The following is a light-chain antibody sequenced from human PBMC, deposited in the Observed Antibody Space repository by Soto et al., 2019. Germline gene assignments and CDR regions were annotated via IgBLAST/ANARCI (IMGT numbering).Light chain of an antibody. CDR3: QSYDSSLSGSNWV. J-gene: IGLJ3*02. V-gene: IGLV1-40*01. CDR2: GNI. Sequence: QPVLTQPPSVSGAPGQRVTISCTGSSSNIGAGYDVHWYRQLPGTAPKLLIYGNINRPSGVPDRFSNSRSGTSASLAITGLQAEDEADYYCQSYDSSLSGSNWVFGGGTKLTVL. CDR1: SSNIGAGYD.